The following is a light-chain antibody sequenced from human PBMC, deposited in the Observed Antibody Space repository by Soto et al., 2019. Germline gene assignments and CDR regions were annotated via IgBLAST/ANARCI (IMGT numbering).Light chain of an antibody. V-gene: IGLV2-8*01. J-gene: IGLJ1*01. CDR2: DVF. Sequence: QSALTQPPSASGSPGQSVTISCSGTSSDIGAYNYVSWYQQHPGKAPKLMLYDVFKRPSGVPDRFSGSKSGNTASLTVSGLQAEDEADYYCTSYAGSNNVCVFGTGTKLTVL. CDR1: SSDIGAYNY. CDR3: TSYAGSNNVCV.